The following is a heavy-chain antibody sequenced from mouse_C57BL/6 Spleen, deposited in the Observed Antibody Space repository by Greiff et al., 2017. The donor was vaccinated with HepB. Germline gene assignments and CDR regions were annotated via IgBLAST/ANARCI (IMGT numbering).Heavy chain of an antibody. V-gene: IGHV5-9*01. Sequence: EVKVVESGGGLVKPGGSLKLSCAASGFTFSSYTMSWVRQTPEKRLEWVATISGGGGNTYYPDSVKGRFTISRDNAKNTLYLQMSSLRSEDTALYYCARKGYGNYGYFDYWGQGTTLTVSS. CDR1: GFTFSSYT. CDR2: ISGGGGNT. J-gene: IGHJ2*01. CDR3: ARKGYGNYGYFDY. D-gene: IGHD2-10*02.